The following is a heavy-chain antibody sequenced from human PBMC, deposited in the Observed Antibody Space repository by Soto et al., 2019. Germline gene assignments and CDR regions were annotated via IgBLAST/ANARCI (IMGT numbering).Heavy chain of an antibody. Sequence: QLQLVQSGADVKTPGASVRVSCKASGYTFTGYYVHWVREAPGQGREWMGWINPETGGTSYAQKFQGRVTLSRDTSINTADLELSRLRFDDAAVYVCARDLYQVISDGMDVWGQGTTVTVSS. V-gene: IGHV1-2*02. CDR2: INPETGGT. CDR3: ARDLYQVISDGMDV. D-gene: IGHD2-2*01. J-gene: IGHJ6*01. CDR1: GYTFTGYY.